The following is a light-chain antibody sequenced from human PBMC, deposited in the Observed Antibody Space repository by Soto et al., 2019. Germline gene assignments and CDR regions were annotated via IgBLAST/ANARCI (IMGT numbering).Light chain of an antibody. V-gene: IGKV1-17*01. J-gene: IGKJ4*01. CDR3: LQHNSYPHP. Sequence: DIQMTQSPSSLSASVGDRVTITCRASQGIRNELGWYQQKPGKANKRLIYAASSLQSGVPSRFSGSGYGTEFTLTISSLQPEELATYYCLQHNSYPHPFGVGTKVDIX. CDR1: QGIRNE. CDR2: AAS.